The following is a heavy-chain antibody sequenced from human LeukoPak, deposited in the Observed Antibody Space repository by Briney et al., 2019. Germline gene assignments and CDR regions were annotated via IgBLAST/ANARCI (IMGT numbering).Heavy chain of an antibody. V-gene: IGHV6-1*01. CDR1: GDSVSSNTAA. CDR3: ARVQVAVQSVFDYFDY. J-gene: IGHJ4*02. CDR2: TYYRSTWYT. D-gene: IGHD2-2*01. Sequence: SQTLSLTCDISGDSVSSNTAAWNWVRQSPSRGLQWLGRTYYRSTWYTDHAESVRSRITINPDTSKNQFSLHLNSVTPEDTAVYYCARVQVAVQSVFDYFDYWGQGTLVTVSS.